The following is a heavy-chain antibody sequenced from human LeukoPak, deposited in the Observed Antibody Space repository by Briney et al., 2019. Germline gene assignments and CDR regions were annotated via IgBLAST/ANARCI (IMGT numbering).Heavy chain of an antibody. D-gene: IGHD5-18*01. CDR3: AREGVDTTMVKYYYSGMDV. V-gene: IGHV1-2*02. J-gene: IGHJ6*02. Sequence: ASVKVSCKASGYTFTGYYMHWVRQAPGQGLEWMGWINPNTGGTNYAQKFQGRVTITADKSTSTAYMELSSLRSEDTAVYYCAREGVDTTMVKYYYSGMDVWGQGTTVTVSS. CDR2: INPNTGGT. CDR1: GYTFTGYY.